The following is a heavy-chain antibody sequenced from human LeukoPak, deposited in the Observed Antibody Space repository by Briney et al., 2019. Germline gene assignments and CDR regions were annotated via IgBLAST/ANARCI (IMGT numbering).Heavy chain of an antibody. D-gene: IGHD4-23*01. J-gene: IGHJ4*02. CDR2: ISYDGSNK. CDR3: AKDPTAGWGYGGNRHDFDY. Sequence: PGGSLRLSCAASGFTFNNYGMHWVRQAPGKGLEWVAVISYDGSNKYYADSGKGRFTISRDNSKNTLYLQMNSLRAEDTAVYYCAKDPTAGWGYGGNRHDFDYWGQGTLVTVSS. V-gene: IGHV3-30*18. CDR1: GFTFNNYG.